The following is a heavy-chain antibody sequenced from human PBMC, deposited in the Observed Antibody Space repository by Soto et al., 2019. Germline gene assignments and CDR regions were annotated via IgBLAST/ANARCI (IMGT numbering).Heavy chain of an antibody. Sequence: SETLSLTCRVSGGSVGTGAYYWSWIRQPPGKGLEWIGYTLYSGSPNYNPSLQSLQSRVTISVDTSRNQFSLRLTSVTAADTALSYCARHDYYHRTFDIWGQGTLVTVS. CDR3: ARHDYYHRTFDI. J-gene: IGHJ3*02. V-gene: IGHV4-61*08. D-gene: IGHD3-9*01. CDR1: GGSVGTGAYY. CDR2: TLYSGSP.